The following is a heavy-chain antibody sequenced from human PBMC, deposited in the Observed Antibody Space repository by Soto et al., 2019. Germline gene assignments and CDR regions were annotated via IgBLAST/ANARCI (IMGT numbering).Heavy chain of an antibody. CDR1: GFTFSDYY. Sequence: GGSLRLSCAASGFTFSDYYMSWIRQAPGKGLEWVSYISSSGSTIYYADSVKGRFTISRDNAKNSLYLQMNSLRAEDTAVYYCARERSGWAHDAFDIWGQGTMVPVSS. J-gene: IGHJ3*02. D-gene: IGHD6-19*01. V-gene: IGHV3-11*01. CDR3: ARERSGWAHDAFDI. CDR2: ISSSGSTI.